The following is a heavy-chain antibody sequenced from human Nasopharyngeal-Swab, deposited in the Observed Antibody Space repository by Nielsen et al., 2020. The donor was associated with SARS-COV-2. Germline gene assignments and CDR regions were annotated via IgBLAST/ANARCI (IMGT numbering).Heavy chain of an antibody. J-gene: IGHJ4*02. CDR1: GFNFNSYR. V-gene: IGHV3-48*01. CDR3: ARDQYSYGAYQIDY. D-gene: IGHD5-18*01. CDR2: ISSSSSSI. Sequence: GESLKISCAASGFNFNSYRMNWVRQAPGKGLEWVSNISSSSSSIYYADSVKGRFTISRDNAKNSLYLQMNSLRAEDTAVYYCARDQYSYGAYQIDYWGQGTLVTVSS.